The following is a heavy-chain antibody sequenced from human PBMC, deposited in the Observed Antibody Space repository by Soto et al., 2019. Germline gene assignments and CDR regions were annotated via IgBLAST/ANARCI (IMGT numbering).Heavy chain of an antibody. J-gene: IGHJ5*02. Sequence: GASVKVSCKASGYSLSGHYLHWVRQAPGQGPEWMGWINPNSGGTKYVQKFQGRVTMTRDTSISTVYLELSRLRSDDTAVYYCAGGWGIAAPGPNWFDPWGQGTLVTVSS. CDR1: GYSLSGHY. D-gene: IGHD6-13*01. V-gene: IGHV1-2*02. CDR2: INPNSGGT. CDR3: AGGWGIAAPGPNWFDP.